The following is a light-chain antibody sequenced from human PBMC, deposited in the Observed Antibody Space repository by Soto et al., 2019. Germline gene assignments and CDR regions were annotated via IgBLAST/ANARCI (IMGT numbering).Light chain of an antibody. Sequence: QSVLTQPPSVSGAPXQRVTISCTGSSSNIGAGYGVHWYQQLPGTAPKLLIYVNNNRPSGVPDRFSGSKSGTSASLAITGLQAEDEADYYCQSYDSSLSGSVFGGGTKLTVL. CDR3: QSYDSSLSGSV. CDR1: SSNIGAGYG. J-gene: IGLJ3*02. CDR2: VNN. V-gene: IGLV1-40*01.